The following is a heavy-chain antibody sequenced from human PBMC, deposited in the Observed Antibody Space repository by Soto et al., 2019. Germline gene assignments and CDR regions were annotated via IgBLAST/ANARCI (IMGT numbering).Heavy chain of an antibody. J-gene: IGHJ6*03. Sequence: SETLSLTCTVSGASISSSSYYWGWIRQPPGKGLEWIGSIYYSGSTYYNPSLKSRVTISVDTSKNQFSLKLSSVTAADTAVYYCASLSSLANYYYYYMDVWGKGTTVTVSS. CDR2: IYYSGST. V-gene: IGHV4-39*01. CDR3: ASLSSLANYYYYYMDV. D-gene: IGHD3-16*02. CDR1: GASISSSSYY.